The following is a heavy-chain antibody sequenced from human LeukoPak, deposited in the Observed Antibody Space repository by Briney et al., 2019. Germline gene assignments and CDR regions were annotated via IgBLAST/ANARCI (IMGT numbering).Heavy chain of an antibody. CDR3: AKVKWIREKKDIVVVPAAMQDYYYYYMDV. Sequence: GGSLRLSCAASGFTFSSYAMSWVRQAPGKGLEWVSVISGSGGSTYYADSVKGRFTISRDNSKNTLYLQMNSLRAEDTAVYYCAKVKWIREKKDIVVVPAAMQDYYYYYMDVWGKGTTVTVSS. D-gene: IGHD2-2*01. CDR2: ISGSGGST. V-gene: IGHV3-23*01. J-gene: IGHJ6*03. CDR1: GFTFSSYA.